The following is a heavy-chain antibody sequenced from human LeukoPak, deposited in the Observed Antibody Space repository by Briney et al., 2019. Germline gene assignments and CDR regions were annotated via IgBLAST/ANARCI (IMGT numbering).Heavy chain of an antibody. CDR2: ISAYNGNT. D-gene: IGHD3-10*01. Sequence: ASVKVSCKASGYTFISYGISWVRQAPGQGLEWMGWISAYNGNTRYAQNLQGRVTMTRDTSISTAYMELSSLRSEDTAVYYCARSRFGELAWFDPGGQGTLVTVSS. V-gene: IGHV1-18*01. CDR3: ARSRFGELAWFDP. CDR1: GYTFISYG. J-gene: IGHJ5*02.